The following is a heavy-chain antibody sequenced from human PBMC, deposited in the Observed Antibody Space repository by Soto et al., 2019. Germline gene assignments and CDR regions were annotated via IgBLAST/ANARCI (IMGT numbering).Heavy chain of an antibody. CDR2: INPSGGST. CDR1: GYTFTSYY. CDR3: ARGGHIAVVTASFDY. Sequence: ASVKVSCKASGYTFTSYYMHWVRQAPGQGLEWMGIINPSGGSTSYAQKFQGRVTMTRDTSTTTVFMELSSLRSDDTAVYYCARGGHIAVVTASFDYWGQGTLATVSS. J-gene: IGHJ4*02. D-gene: IGHD2-21*02. V-gene: IGHV1-46*03.